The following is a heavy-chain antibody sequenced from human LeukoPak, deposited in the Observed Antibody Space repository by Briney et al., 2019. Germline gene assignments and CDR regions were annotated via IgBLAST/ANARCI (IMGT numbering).Heavy chain of an antibody. D-gene: IGHD3-22*01. CDR3: ARASNYDSSGYYPLADY. V-gene: IGHV4-59*01. CDR2: IYYSGST. Sequence: PSETLSLTCTVSGGSISSYYWSWIRQPPGKGLEWIGYIYYSGSTNYNPPLKSRVTISVDTSKNQFSLKLSSVTAADTAVYYCARASNYDSSGYYPLADYWGQGTLVTVSS. J-gene: IGHJ4*02. CDR1: GGSISSYY.